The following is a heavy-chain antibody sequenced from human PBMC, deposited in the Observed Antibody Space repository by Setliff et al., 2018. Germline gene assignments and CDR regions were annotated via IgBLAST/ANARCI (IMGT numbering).Heavy chain of an antibody. CDR3: ARILGYCSGGSCYVPY. J-gene: IGHJ4*02. Sequence: SETLSLTCTVSGGSISSSNYYWGWIRQPPGKGLEWIWNIYYGGSAYYNPSLKSRVTISVDTSKNQFSLKLSSVTAADTAMYYCARILGYCSGGSCYVPYWGQGTLVTVSS. CDR2: IYYGGSA. V-gene: IGHV4-39*07. CDR1: GGSISSSNYY. D-gene: IGHD2-15*01.